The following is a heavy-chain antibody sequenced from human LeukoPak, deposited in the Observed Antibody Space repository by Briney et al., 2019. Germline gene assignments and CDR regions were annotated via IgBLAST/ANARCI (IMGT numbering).Heavy chain of an antibody. CDR2: ISASRDIT. CDR3: VRGSLASGVVVYYYYYLDV. V-gene: IGHV3-48*01. D-gene: IGHD3-3*01. Sequence: GGSLRLSCAASGFNYSSYTMNWVRQAPGMGLEWLSYISASRDITYYADSVKGRFTISRDNAKNSLYLQMNSLRAEDTAVYYCVRGSLASGVVVYYYYYLDVWCKGTTVTVSS. CDR1: GFNYSSYT. J-gene: IGHJ6*03.